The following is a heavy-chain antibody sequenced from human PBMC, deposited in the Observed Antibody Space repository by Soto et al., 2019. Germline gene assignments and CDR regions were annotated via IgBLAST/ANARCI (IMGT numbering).Heavy chain of an antibody. CDR3: GIQYRDYLGVCWFDP. Sequence: QLQLQESGPGLVEPSETLSLTCTVSGGSISSSSYYWGWIRQPPGKGLEWIGSIYYSGSTYYNPSLKSRVNITVDTSKNQSSLKLSSVTGADAAVYYCGIQYRDYLGVCWFDPWGKGTLVTFSS. D-gene: IGHD4-4*01. J-gene: IGHJ5*02. CDR2: IYYSGST. CDR1: GGSISSSSYY. V-gene: IGHV4-39*01.